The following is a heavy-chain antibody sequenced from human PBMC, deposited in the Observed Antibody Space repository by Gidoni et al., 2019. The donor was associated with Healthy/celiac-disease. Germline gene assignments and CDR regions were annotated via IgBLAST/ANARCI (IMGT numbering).Heavy chain of an antibody. CDR1: GFTVSSNY. Sequence: EVQLVESGGGLVQPGGSLRLSCAASGFTVSSNYMSWVRQAPGKGLEWVSVIYSGGSTYYADSVKGRFTISRDNSKNTLYLQMNSLRAEDTAVYYCARDLEGGIAVAGLDYWGQGTLVTVSS. CDR3: ARDLEGGIAVAGLDY. V-gene: IGHV3-66*01. CDR2: IYSGGST. J-gene: IGHJ4*02. D-gene: IGHD6-19*01.